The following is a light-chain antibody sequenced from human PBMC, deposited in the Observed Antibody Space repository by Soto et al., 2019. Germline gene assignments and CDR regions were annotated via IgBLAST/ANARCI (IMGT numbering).Light chain of an antibody. J-gene: IGKJ1*01. V-gene: IGKV3D-15*01. CDR1: QSVTNN. CDR2: GAS. Sequence: EIVLTQSPGTLSLSPGERAMLSCRASQSVTNNYLAWYQQKPGQAPRLLIYGASHRATGIPARFSGSGSGTEFTLTISSLQSEDFAVYYCQQYNNWPPKTFGQGTKVDNK. CDR3: QQYNNWPPKT.